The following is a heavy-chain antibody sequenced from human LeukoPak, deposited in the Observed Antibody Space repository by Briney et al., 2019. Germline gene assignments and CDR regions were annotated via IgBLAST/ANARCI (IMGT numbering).Heavy chain of an antibody. CDR1: GGSLSGSY. CDR3: ARLAARRGYYYSGMDV. J-gene: IGHJ6*02. CDR2: VYSSGSSGIT. D-gene: IGHD3-10*01. Sequence: SETLSLTCTVSGGSLSGSYWSWIRQPPGQQFEWIGYVYSSGSSGITTYNPSLQSRIIISQDTSKNDFSLKLTSVTAADAAVYYCARLAARRGYYYSGMDVWGQGTTVTVSS. V-gene: IGHV4-59*01.